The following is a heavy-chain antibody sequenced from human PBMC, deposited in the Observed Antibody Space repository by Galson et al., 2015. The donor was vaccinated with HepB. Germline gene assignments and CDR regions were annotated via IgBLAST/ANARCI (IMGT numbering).Heavy chain of an antibody. CDR3: ARDNYISSTYPDY. CDR1: GYTFSSYA. J-gene: IGHJ4*02. V-gene: IGHV1-3*01. D-gene: IGHD3-3*02. Sequence: SVKVSCKASGYTFSSYAMHWVRQAPGQRLEWMGWINAGNGNRKYSQKFQGRVTITRDTSTSTAYMELSSLRSEDTAVYYCARDNYISSTYPDYWGQGTLVTVSS. CDR2: INAGNGNR.